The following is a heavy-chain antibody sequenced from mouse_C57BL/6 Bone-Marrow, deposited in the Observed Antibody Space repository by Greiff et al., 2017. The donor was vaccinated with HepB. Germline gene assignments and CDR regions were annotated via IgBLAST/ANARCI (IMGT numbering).Heavy chain of an antibody. D-gene: IGHD1-1*01. CDR2: IYPRSGNT. V-gene: IGHV1-81*01. CDR3: ARHYGSLDY. CDR1: GYTFTSYG. Sequence: VQLQQSGAELARPGASVKLSCKASGYTFTSYGISWVKQRTGQGLEWIGEIYPRSGNTYYNEKLKGKAQLTADKYSSTAYMELRSLTSEYTAVYYGARHYGSLDYWGQGTTLTVSS. J-gene: IGHJ2*01.